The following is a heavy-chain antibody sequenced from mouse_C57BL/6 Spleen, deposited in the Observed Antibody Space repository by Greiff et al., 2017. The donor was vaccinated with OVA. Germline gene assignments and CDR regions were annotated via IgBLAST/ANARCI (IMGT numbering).Heavy chain of an antibody. D-gene: IGHD1-1*01. V-gene: IGHV5-17*01. CDR1: GFTFSDYG. CDR3: ARSYGSSYSFAY. J-gene: IGHJ3*01. Sequence: EVKLVESGGGLVKPGGSLKLSCAASGFTFSDYGMHWVRQAPEKGLEWVAYISSGSSTIYYADTVKGRFTISRDNAKNTLFLQMTSLRSEDTAMYYCARSYGSSYSFAYWGQGTLVTVSA. CDR2: ISSGSSTI.